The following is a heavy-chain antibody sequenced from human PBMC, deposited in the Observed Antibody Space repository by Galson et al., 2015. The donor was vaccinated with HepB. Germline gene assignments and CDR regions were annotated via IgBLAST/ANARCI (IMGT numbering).Heavy chain of an antibody. Sequence: SVKVSCKASGYTFTGYYMHWVRQAPGQGLEWMGRINPNSGGTNYAQKFQGRVTMTRDTSISTAYMELSRLRSDDTAVYYCARDRQGRNGAFDIWGQGTMVTVSS. V-gene: IGHV1-2*06. CDR3: ARDRQGRNGAFDI. CDR1: GYTFTGYY. CDR2: INPNSGGT. J-gene: IGHJ3*02. D-gene: IGHD3-10*01.